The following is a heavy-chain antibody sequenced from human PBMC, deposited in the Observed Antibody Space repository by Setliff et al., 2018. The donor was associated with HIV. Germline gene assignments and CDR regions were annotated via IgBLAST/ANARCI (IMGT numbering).Heavy chain of an antibody. J-gene: IGHJ6*02. V-gene: IGHV1-3*01. Sequence: ASVKVSCKASGYTFTSMHWVRQAPGQRLEWMGWSNAGNGNTKYSQKFQGRVTITRDKSASTAYMELSSLRSEDTAVYYCAREGWGPVGAPTASVLSQYYYDGMDVWGQGTTVTVSS. D-gene: IGHD1-26*01. CDR2: SNAGNGNT. CDR1: GYTFTS. CDR3: AREGWGPVGAPTASVLSQYYYDGMDV.